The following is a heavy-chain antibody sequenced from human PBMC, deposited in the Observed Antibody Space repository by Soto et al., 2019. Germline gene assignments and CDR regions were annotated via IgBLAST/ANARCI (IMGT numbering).Heavy chain of an antibody. D-gene: IGHD1-26*01. CDR2: ISRSSRTT. CDR1: GFTFTDYG. CDR3: ARDQVWEAPHFQDH. J-gene: IGHJ4*02. V-gene: IGHV3-48*01. Sequence: PGGSLRLSCAASGFTFTDYGMAWVRQAPGKGPEWVSYISRSSRTTYYGDSVRGRFSISRDNAKNSLFLQMNSLGADDTALYYCARDQVWEAPHFQDHWGQGALVTVSS.